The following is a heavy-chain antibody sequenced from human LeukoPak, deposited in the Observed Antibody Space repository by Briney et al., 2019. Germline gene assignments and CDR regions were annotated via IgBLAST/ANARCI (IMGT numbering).Heavy chain of an antibody. CDR2: INHSGST. Sequence: PSETLSLTCAVCGGSFSGYYWSWIRQPPGKGLDWIGEINHSGSTNYNPSLKSRVTISVDTSKHHFSLNLSSVTAADTAVYYCARVPGHDYVWGSYREYYFDYWGQGPLVTVSS. V-gene: IGHV4-34*01. J-gene: IGHJ4*02. D-gene: IGHD3-16*01. CDR1: GGSFSGYY. CDR3: ARVPGHDYVWGSYREYYFDY.